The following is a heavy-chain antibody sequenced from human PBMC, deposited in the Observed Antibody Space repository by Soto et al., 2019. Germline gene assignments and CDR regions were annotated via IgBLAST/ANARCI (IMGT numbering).Heavy chain of an antibody. CDR2: INPSGGST. D-gene: IGHD6-13*01. J-gene: IGHJ4*02. V-gene: IGHV1-46*01. CDR1: GYTFTSYY. CDR3: ARTEATHSSSWYMVYFDY. Sequence: QVQLVQSGAVVKKPGASVKVSCKASGYTFTSYYMHWVRQAPGQGLEWMGIINPSGGSTSYAQKXQGRVTMTRDXXTXTXXMELSSLRSEDTAVYYCARTEATHSSSWYMVYFDYWGQGTLVTVSS.